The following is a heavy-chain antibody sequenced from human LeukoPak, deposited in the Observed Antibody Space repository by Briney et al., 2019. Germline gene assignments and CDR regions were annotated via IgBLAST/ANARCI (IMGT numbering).Heavy chain of an antibody. D-gene: IGHD6-13*01. CDR2: ISAYNGNT. Sequence: ASVTVSCKASGYTFTSYGISWVRQAPGQGLEWMGWISAYNGNTNYAQKLQGRVTMTTDTSTSTAYMELRSLRSDDTAVYYCARLRSIGASGHDASNIWGQGTMVTVSS. CDR1: GYTFTSYG. V-gene: IGHV1-18*01. J-gene: IGHJ3*02. CDR3: ARLRSIGASGHDASNI.